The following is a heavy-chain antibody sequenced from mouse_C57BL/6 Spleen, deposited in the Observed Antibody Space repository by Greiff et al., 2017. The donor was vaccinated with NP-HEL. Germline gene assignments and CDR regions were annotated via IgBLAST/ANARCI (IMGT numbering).Heavy chain of an antibody. Sequence: EVQVVESGGGLVQPGGSLKLSCAASGFTFSDYYMYWVRQTPEKRLEWVAYISNGGGSTYYPDTVKGRCTISRDNAKNTLYLQMSRLKSEDTAMYYCARHECNDEYFDVWGTGTTVTVSS. J-gene: IGHJ1*03. D-gene: IGHD2-1*01. V-gene: IGHV5-12*01. CDR3: ARHECNDEYFDV. CDR2: ISNGGGST. CDR1: GFTFSDYY.